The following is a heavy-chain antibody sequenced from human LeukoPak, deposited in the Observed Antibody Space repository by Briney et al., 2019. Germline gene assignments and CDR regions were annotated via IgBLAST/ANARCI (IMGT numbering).Heavy chain of an antibody. V-gene: IGHV4-34*01. CDR3: ASRRLGFWSGYYGY. Sequence: SETLSLTCAVYGGSFSGYYWSWIRQPPGKGLEWIGEINHSGSTNYNPSLKSRVTISVDTSKNQFSLKLSSVTAADTAVYYCASRRLGFWSGYYGYWGQGTLVTVSS. CDR1: GGSFSGYY. CDR2: INHSGST. J-gene: IGHJ4*02. D-gene: IGHD3-3*01.